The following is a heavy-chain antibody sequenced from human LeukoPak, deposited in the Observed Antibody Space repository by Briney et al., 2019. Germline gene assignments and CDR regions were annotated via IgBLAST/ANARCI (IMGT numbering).Heavy chain of an antibody. J-gene: IGHJ1*01. CDR1: GFTFSSNY. CDR3: ARVDYSDFSGQKYFQD. V-gene: IGHV3-66*01. D-gene: IGHD3-22*01. Sequence: GGSLRLSCAASGFTFSSNYMSWVRQAPGQWLQWVLIIYSDGSTYYADSVKRRFTDSRDNSKNTLFLQSNSLRHEATAVYYCARVDYSDFSGQKYFQDWGQGTLVTVSS. CDR2: IYSDGST.